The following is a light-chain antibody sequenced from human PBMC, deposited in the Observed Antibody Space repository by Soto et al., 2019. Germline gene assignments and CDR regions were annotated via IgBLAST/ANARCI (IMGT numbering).Light chain of an antibody. CDR2: DVS. Sequence: QSVLTQPASVSGSPGQSITISCSGTSSDVGAYNYVSWYQQHPGKAPKVMINDVSNRPSGISNRFSGSKSGNTASLTISGLQPEDEADYYCSSYTSSGTDVFGTGTKVTVL. J-gene: IGLJ1*01. V-gene: IGLV2-14*01. CDR1: SSDVGAYNY. CDR3: SSYTSSGTDV.